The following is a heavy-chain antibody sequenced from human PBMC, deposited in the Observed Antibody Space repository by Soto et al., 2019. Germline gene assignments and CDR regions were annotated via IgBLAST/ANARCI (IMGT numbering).Heavy chain of an antibody. J-gene: IGHJ5*02. V-gene: IGHV3-21*06. D-gene: IGHD3-22*01. CDR3: ATPYYFNR. CDR2: ISDDSSYI. Sequence: GGSLRLSCAASGFMFSAYTMNWVRQAPGKGLEWLSSISDDSSYIAYADSLRRRFTVSRDNARNSLYLQIDSLGGEDTAVYYCATPYYFNRWGPGTLVAVCS. CDR1: GFMFSAYT.